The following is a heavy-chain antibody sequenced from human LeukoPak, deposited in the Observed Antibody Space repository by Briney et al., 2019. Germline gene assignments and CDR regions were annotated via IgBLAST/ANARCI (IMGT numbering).Heavy chain of an antibody. CDR3: AGASSKWELSF. D-gene: IGHD1-26*01. J-gene: IGHJ4*02. CDR1: GGTFSIYA. V-gene: IGHV1-69*13. CDR2: YIPMFGTA. Sequence: GASVTVSFKASGGTFSIYAISWVRQAPGQGLEWMGGYIPMFGTANYAQNFQNRVTITADESTSTFSMEVSSLRPEDTAVYFCAGASSKWELSFWGQGTLVTVSS.